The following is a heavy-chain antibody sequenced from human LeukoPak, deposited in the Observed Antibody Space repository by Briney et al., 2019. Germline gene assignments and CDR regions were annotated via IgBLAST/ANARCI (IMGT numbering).Heavy chain of an antibody. D-gene: IGHD6-19*01. CDR2: ISGSGSST. Sequence: GGSLRPSCAASGFTFSSYAMSWVRQAPGKGLEWVSAISGSGSSTYSADSVKGRFTISRDNSKNTLYLQINSLRAEDTAVYYCAKSISSGWYSFDYWGQGTLVTVSS. CDR3: AKSISSGWYSFDY. J-gene: IGHJ4*02. V-gene: IGHV3-23*01. CDR1: GFTFSSYA.